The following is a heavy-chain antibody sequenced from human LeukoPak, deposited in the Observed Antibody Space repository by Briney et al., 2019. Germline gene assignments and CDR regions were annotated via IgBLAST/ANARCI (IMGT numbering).Heavy chain of an antibody. CDR3: AVEVSSGRYGAYFDY. Sequence: PGGSLRLSCAASGFTFSSYWMSWVRQAPGKGLEWVANIKQDGSEKYYVDSVKGRFTISRDNSKNTLYLQMNSLRAEDTAVYYCAVEVSSGRYGAYFDYWGQGTLVTVSS. CDR1: GFTFSSYW. D-gene: IGHD6-19*01. CDR2: IKQDGSEK. J-gene: IGHJ4*02. V-gene: IGHV3-7*03.